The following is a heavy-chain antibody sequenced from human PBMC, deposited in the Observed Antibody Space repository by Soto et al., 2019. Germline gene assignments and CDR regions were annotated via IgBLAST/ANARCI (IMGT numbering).Heavy chain of an antibody. J-gene: IGHJ4*02. V-gene: IGHV4-30-2*01. CDR1: DGSLSRGGYS. Sequence: QLQESGSGLVKPSQTLSLTCTVFDGSLSRGGYSWGWIRQPPGKGLEWIGHIYQTGTTYYNPSLKSQVTVSIDWSKSQFSLKLTSATAADTVVYFCARVYYYERTSSVDYWGQGTLVTVSS. D-gene: IGHD3-22*01. CDR3: ARVYYYERTSSVDY. CDR2: IYQTGTT.